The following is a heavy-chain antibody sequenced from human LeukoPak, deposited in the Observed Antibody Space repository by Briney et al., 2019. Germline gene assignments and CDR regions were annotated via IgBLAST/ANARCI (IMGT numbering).Heavy chain of an antibody. D-gene: IGHD3-16*01. CDR3: ARTSFGPSYYYYMDV. CDR2: INHSGST. CDR1: NGSFSGYY. V-gene: IGHV4-34*01. Sequence: PSETLSLTCGVHNGSFSGYYWSWIRQPPGKGLEWIGEINHSGSTKYNPSLRSRVTISVDTSKNQFSLKLTSVTAADTAVYYCARTSFGPSYYYYMDVWGKGTTVTISS. J-gene: IGHJ6*03.